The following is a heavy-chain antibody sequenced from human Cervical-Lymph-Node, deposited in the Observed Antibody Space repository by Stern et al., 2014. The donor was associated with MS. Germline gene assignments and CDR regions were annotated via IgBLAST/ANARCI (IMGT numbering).Heavy chain of an antibody. CDR1: GFSFSGSA. CDR3: AISVGTTEY. J-gene: IGHJ4*02. D-gene: IGHD1-26*01. CDR2: IRNKANNYAT. V-gene: IGHV3-73*01. Sequence: EVQLVESGGGLAQPGESLKVSCAASGFSFSGSAMHWVRQTSGQGLEWIGRIRNKANNYATTYAASVRGRFILSRDDSENKASLEMNSLKTEDTAVYYCAISVGTTEYWGQGNLVIVSS.